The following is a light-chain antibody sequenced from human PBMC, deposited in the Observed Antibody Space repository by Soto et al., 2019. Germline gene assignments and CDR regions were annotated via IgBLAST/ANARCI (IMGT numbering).Light chain of an antibody. CDR2: GAS. V-gene: IGKV3-20*01. Sequence: EIVLTQSPGTLSLSPGERATLSCRASQSVNSDYLGWFQQKPGQAPRLLIYGASTRATGIPDRFSGSGSGTDFTLTISRLEPEDFAVYYCQQYASSPSTFGQGTKVDIK. J-gene: IGKJ1*01. CDR1: QSVNSDY. CDR3: QQYASSPST.